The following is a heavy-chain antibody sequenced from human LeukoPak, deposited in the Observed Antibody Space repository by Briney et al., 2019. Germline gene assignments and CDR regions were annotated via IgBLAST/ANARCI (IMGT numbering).Heavy chain of an antibody. Sequence: SVKVSCKASGGTFSSYPISWVRQPPGQGLEWMGGIIPIFGTANYAQKFQGRVTITADESTSTAYMALSSLRSEDTAVYYCVFGRCGLNEYYYYGMDVWGQGTTVTVCS. J-gene: IGHJ6*02. CDR2: IIPIFGTA. D-gene: IGHD2-21*01. CDR1: GGTFSSYP. CDR3: VFGRCGLNEYYYYGMDV. V-gene: IGHV1-69*13.